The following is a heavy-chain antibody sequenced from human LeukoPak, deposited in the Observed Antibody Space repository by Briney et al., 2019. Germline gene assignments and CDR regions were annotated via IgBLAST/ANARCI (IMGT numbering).Heavy chain of an antibody. CDR1: GFTFSKYW. D-gene: IGHD6-19*01. J-gene: IGHJ4*02. CDR2: INTDGTVT. CDR3: ATKQWLAPPPDS. Sequence: GSLRLSCAASGFTFSKYWMLWVRQAPGKGLESVSRINTDGTVTTYADSVKGRFTVSRDNADNTMFLQMNSVRDEGTAVYYCATKQWLAPPPDSWGQGTPVTVSS. V-gene: IGHV3-74*01.